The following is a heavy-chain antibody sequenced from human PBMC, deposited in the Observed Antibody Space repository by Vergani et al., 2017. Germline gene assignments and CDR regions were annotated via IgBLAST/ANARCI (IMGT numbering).Heavy chain of an antibody. CDR1: GFSFRNAW. CDR2: IKSTFDRGTT. CDR3: TTDXRYCGDCSCYWLRDHHYYGMDV. V-gene: IGHV3-15*07. Sequence: EVQLVESGGGIVKPGGSLRLSCVASGFSFRNAWMNWVRRTPGKGLEWVGRIKSTFDRGTTDYAAAVKGRFTISRDDSKNTLFLQMNGLKTEDIGVYYCTTDXRYCGDCSCYWLRDHHYYGMDVWGQGTTVTVSS. D-gene: IGHD2-21*01. J-gene: IGHJ6*02.